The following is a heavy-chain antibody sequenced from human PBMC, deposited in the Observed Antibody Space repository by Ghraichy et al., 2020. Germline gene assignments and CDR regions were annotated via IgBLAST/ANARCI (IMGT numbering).Heavy chain of an antibody. D-gene: IGHD4-17*01. J-gene: IGHJ4*02. CDR3: ARGTDGDPFDY. V-gene: IGHV3-74*01. CDR2: INSDGSST. Sequence: GGSLRLSCAASGFTFSSYWMHWVRQAPGKGLVWVSRINSDGSSTSYADSVKGRFTISRDNAKNTLYLQMNSLRAEDTAVYYCARGTDGDPFDYWGQGTLVTVSS. CDR1: GFTFSSYW.